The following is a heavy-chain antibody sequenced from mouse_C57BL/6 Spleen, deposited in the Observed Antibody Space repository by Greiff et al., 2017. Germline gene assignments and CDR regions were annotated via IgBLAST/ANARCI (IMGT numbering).Heavy chain of an antibody. Sequence: EVKLMESEGGLVQPGSSLTLSCTASGFTFSDYYMAWVRQVPEKGLEWVANINYGGSSTYYLDSLKSRFIISRDNAKNILSLQMRSLKSEDTAANYYGRRCPVGSFDYWGQGTTLTVSS. CDR1: GFTFSDYY. V-gene: IGHV5-16*01. CDR2: INYGGSST. J-gene: IGHJ2*01. D-gene: IGHD1-1*01. CDR3: GRRCPVGSFDY.